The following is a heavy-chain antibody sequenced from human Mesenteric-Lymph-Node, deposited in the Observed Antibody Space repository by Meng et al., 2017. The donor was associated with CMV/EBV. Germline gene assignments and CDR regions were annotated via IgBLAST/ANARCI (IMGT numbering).Heavy chain of an antibody. V-gene: IGHV1-2*02. Sequence: ASVKVSCKASGYTFTGYYMHWVRQAPGQGLEWMGWINPNSGGTNYAQKFQGRVTMTRDTSTNTVYMELSSLRSDDTAVYYCARRYDFWSGYPNLYYYYGMDVWGQGTTVTVSS. J-gene: IGHJ6*02. D-gene: IGHD3-3*01. CDR2: INPNSGGT. CDR1: GYTFTGYY. CDR3: ARRYDFWSGYPNLYYYYGMDV.